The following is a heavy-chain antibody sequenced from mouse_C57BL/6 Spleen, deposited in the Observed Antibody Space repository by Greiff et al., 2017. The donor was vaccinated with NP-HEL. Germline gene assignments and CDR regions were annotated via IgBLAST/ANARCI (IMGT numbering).Heavy chain of an antibody. J-gene: IGHJ1*03. V-gene: IGHV1-43*01. D-gene: IGHD1-1*01. CDR2: INPSTGGT. CDR1: GYSFTGYY. CDR3: APYYYGSSYRYFDV. Sequence: EVQLQESGPELVKPGASVKISCKASGYSFTGYYMHWVKQSSEKSLEWIGEINPSTGGTSYNQKFKGKATLTVDKSSSTAYMQLKSLTSEDSAVYYCAPYYYGSSYRYFDVWGTGTTVTVSS.